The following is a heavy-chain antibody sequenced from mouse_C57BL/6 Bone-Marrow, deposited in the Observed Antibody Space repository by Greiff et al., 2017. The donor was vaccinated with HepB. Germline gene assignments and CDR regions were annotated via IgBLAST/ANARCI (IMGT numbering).Heavy chain of an antibody. D-gene: IGHD2-1*01. CDR2: IRLKSDNYAT. V-gene: IGHV6-3*01. Sequence: DVKLVESGGGLVQPGGSMKLSCVASGFTFSNYWMNWVRQSPEKGLEWVAQIRLKSDNYATHYAESVKGRFTISRDDSKSSVYLQMNNLRAEDTGIYYCTRGNYEAYWGQGTLVTVSA. CDR1: GFTFSNYW. J-gene: IGHJ3*01. CDR3: TRGNYEAY.